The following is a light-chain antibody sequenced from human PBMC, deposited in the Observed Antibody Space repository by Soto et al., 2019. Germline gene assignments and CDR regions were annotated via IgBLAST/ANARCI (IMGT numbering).Light chain of an antibody. J-gene: IGKJ1*01. CDR1: QSVSS. V-gene: IGKV3-20*01. CDR2: GAS. Sequence: ETVLTQSPGTLSLSPGERVTLSCRASQSVSSLAWYQQKPGQAPRLLIYGASSRATVIPDMFIGSGAGTDFTLTISRLGPDDFAVYYCQQYDSSPPSWTFGQGTTGE. CDR3: QQYDSSPPSWT.